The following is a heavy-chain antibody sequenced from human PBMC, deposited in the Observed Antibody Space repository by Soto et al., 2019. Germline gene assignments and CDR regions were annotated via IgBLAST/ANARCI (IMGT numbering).Heavy chain of an antibody. D-gene: IGHD3-22*01. CDR3: AHRLCDSSCYWDVGYFDY. J-gene: IGHJ4*02. Sequence: QITLKESGPTLVKPTQTLTLTCTFSGFSLSTSGVGVGWIRQPPGKALECLALIYWDDDKRYSPSLKSRVTITKDTTKNQVVLTMTNMDPVDTATYFCAHRLCDSSCYWDVGYFDYWGRGTLVTVSS. CDR2: IYWDDDK. CDR1: GFSLSTSGVG. V-gene: IGHV2-5*02.